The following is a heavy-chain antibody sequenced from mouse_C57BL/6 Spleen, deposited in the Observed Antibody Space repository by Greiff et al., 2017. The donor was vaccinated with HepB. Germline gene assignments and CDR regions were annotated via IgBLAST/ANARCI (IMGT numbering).Heavy chain of an antibody. D-gene: IGHD4-1*01. J-gene: IGHJ1*03. CDR1: GFTFSSYA. CDR3: ARDGTGTGYFDV. CDR2: ISDGGSYT. V-gene: IGHV5-4*01. Sequence: EVKVEESGGGLVKPGGSLKLSCAASGFTFSSYAMSWVRQTPEKRLEWVATISDGGSYTYYPDNVKGRFTISRDNAKNNLYLQMSHLKSEDTAMYYCARDGTGTGYFDVWGTGTTVTVSS.